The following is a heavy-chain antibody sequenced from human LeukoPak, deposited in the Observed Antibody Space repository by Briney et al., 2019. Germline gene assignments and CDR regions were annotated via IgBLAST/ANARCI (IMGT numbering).Heavy chain of an antibody. Sequence: ASVKVSCKASGYTFTSYGISWVRQAPGQGLEWMGWISAYNGNTNYAQKLLGRVTMTTDTSTSTAYMELRSLRSDDTAVYYCASVYYDILTGYPPYYYYGMDVWGQGTTVTVSS. D-gene: IGHD3-9*01. J-gene: IGHJ6*02. V-gene: IGHV1-18*01. CDR2: ISAYNGNT. CDR3: ASVYYDILTGYPPYYYYGMDV. CDR1: GYTFTSYG.